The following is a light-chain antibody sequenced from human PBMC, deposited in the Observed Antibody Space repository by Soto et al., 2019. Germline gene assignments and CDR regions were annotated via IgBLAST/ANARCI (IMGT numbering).Light chain of an antibody. CDR2: SAS. CDR1: QGISRW. V-gene: IGKV1-12*01. J-gene: IGKJ3*01. CDR3: QQANSFPLT. Sequence: DIQMTQLPSSMSASVGDRVTITCRASQGISRWLAWYHQKPGKAPNSLIYSASTLHSGVPSRFSGSGSGTDFTFTISSLQPEDFGTYYCQQANSFPLTFGPGTKVDMK.